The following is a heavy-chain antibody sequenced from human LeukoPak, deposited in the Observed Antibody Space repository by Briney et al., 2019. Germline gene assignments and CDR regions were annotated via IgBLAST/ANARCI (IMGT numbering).Heavy chain of an antibody. CDR3: ARGLKGTNAVDY. J-gene: IGHJ4*02. V-gene: IGHV4-31*03. Sequence: SETLSLTCTVSGGSISSGGYYWSWIRQHPGKGLEWIGYIYYSGSTYYNPSLKSRVTISVDTSKNQFSLKLSSVTAADTAVYYCARGLKGTNAVDYWGQGILVTVSS. D-gene: IGHD2-8*01. CDR2: IYYSGST. CDR1: GGSISSGGYY.